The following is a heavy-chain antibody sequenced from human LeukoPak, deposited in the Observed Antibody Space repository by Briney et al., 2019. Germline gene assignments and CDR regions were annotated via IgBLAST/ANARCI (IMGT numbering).Heavy chain of an antibody. J-gene: IGHJ4*02. CDR1: GFTFSTYW. Sequence: PGGSLRLSCAASGFTFSTYWMHWVRQAPGKWLVWVSGINSDGSSTRYADSVKGRFTISRDNAKTTLYLQMNSLRAEDTAVYYCARDRLSHFDYWGQGTLVTVSS. V-gene: IGHV3-74*01. CDR3: ARDRLSHFDY. D-gene: IGHD2/OR15-2a*01. CDR2: INSDGSST.